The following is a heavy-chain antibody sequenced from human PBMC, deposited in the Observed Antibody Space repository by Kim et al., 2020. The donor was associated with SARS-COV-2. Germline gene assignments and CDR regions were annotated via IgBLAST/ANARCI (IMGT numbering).Heavy chain of an antibody. J-gene: IGHJ4*02. CDR3: ARHVGILTGYLDY. D-gene: IGHD3-9*01. V-gene: IGHV4-39*01. Sequence: YNPSLKSRVTISVDTSKNQFSLKLSSVTAADTAVYYCARHVGILTGYLDYWGQGTLVTVSS.